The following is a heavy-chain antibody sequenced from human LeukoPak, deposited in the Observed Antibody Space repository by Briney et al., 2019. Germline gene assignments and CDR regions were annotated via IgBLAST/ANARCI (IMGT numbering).Heavy chain of an antibody. D-gene: IGHD3-3*01. CDR3: TRSTYYDFWSGSREIPYYYYYMDV. V-gene: IGHV3-49*04. CDR2: IRSKAYGGTT. CDR1: GFTFGDYA. Sequence: GGSLRLSCTASGFTFGDYAMSWVRQAPGKGLEWVGFIRSKAYGGTTEYAASVKGRFTISRDDSKSIAYLQMNSLKTEDTAVYYCTRSTYYDFWSGSREIPYYYYYMDVWGKGTTVTVSS. J-gene: IGHJ6*03.